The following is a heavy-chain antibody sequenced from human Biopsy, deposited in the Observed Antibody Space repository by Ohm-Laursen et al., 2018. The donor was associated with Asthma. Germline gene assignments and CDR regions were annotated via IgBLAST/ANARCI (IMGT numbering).Heavy chain of an antibody. CDR3: ASDFPKDYVRYNFQF. Sequence: SVKVSCKLSGYSLTDLSMHWVRQAPGQGLEWMGGHDHEEGGTVNARRFQGRVTMTEDTSTDTAYMELSSLSSDDTAVYYCASDFPKDYVRYNFQFWGQGTLVTFSS. CDR2: HDHEEGGT. CDR1: GYSLTDLS. D-gene: IGHD4-17*01. J-gene: IGHJ4*02. V-gene: IGHV1-24*01.